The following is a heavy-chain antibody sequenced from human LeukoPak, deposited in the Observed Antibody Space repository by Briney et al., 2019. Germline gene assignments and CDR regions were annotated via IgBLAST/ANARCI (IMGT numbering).Heavy chain of an antibody. J-gene: IGHJ6*03. Sequence: ASVKVSCKASGYTFTSYDINWVRQATGQGLERMGWMNPNSGNTGYAQKFQGRVTMTRNTSISTAYMELSSLRSEDTAVYYCARYSSSWYDPYYYYYYYMDVWGKGTTVTVSS. CDR2: MNPNSGNT. V-gene: IGHV1-8*01. CDR3: ARYSSSWYDPYYYYYYYMDV. CDR1: GYTFTSYD. D-gene: IGHD6-13*01.